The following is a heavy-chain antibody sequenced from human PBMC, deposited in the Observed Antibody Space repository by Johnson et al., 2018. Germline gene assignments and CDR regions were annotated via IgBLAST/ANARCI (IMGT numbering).Heavy chain of an antibody. CDR1: GGSISSYY. Sequence: QVQLQESGPGLVKXSETLSLTCTVSGGSISSYYWSWIRQPPGKGLEWIGYIYYSGSTNYNPSLTSRATIPLNTSKNQFSLKLSSVTAADTAGYYGAREYCSGGSCSGAFDIWGQGTMVTVSS. CDR3: AREYCSGGSCSGAFDI. J-gene: IGHJ3*02. CDR2: IYYSGST. V-gene: IGHV4-59*01. D-gene: IGHD2-15*01.